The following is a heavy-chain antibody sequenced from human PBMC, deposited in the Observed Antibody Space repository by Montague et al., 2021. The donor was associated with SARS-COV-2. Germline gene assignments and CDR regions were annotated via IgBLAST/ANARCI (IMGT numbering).Heavy chain of an antibody. CDR3: ARGAPGY. V-gene: IGHV4-34*01. CDR1: GGSFSDYH. Sequence: SETLSLTCAVYGGSFSDYHWTWIRQSPGGGLEWIGQINYGGSTKYNPSLRSRVTISIDTSKNQFSLKLTSVTAADTAVYYCARGAPGYWDQGTLVTVSS. CDR2: INYGGST. J-gene: IGHJ4*02. D-gene: IGHD1-1*01.